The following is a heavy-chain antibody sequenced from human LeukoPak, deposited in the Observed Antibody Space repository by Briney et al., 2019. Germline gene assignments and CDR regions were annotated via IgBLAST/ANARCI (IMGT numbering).Heavy chain of an antibody. CDR2: ISYDGSNK. Sequence: GGSLRLSCAASGFTFSSYAMHWVRQAPGKGLEWVAVISYDGSNKYYADSVKGRFTISRDNSKNTLYLQMNSLRAEDTAVYYCAGDERRGYGDYYFDYWGQGTLVTVSS. D-gene: IGHD4-17*01. CDR1: GFTFSSYA. V-gene: IGHV3-30*04. J-gene: IGHJ4*02. CDR3: AGDERRGYGDYYFDY.